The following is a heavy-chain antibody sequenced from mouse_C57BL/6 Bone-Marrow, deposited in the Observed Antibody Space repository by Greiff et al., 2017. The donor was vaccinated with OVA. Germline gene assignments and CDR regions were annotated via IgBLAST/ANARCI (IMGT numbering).Heavy chain of an antibody. Sequence: VQLQQSGAELVRPGASVTLSCKASGYTFTDYEMHWVKQTPVHGLEWIGAIDPETGGTAYNQKFKGKAILTADKSSSTAYMELRSLTSEDSAVYYCPLITTVVATDYYAMDYWGQGTSVTVSS. CDR2: IDPETGGT. D-gene: IGHD1-1*01. CDR3: PLITTVVATDYYAMDY. CDR1: GYTFTDYE. V-gene: IGHV1-15*01. J-gene: IGHJ4*01.